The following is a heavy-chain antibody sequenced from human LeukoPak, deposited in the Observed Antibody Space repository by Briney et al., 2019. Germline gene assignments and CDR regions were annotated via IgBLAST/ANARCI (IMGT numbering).Heavy chain of an antibody. CDR3: ARAKLRDTFDY. CDR2: ISDDGRNI. Sequence: GRSLRLSCAASGYPFSSYAMHWVRRAPGRGLEGVAVISDDGRNIYYADSVKGRFTISSDNSKNTLYLQMNSLRAEDTAVYYCARAKLRDTFDYWGQGTLVTVSS. D-gene: IGHD1-7*01. J-gene: IGHJ4*02. CDR1: GYPFSSYA. V-gene: IGHV3-30*04.